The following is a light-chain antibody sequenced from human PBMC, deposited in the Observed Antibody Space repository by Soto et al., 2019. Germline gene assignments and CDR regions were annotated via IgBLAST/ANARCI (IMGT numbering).Light chain of an antibody. CDR2: EVS. V-gene: IGKV2-30*01. J-gene: IGKJ1*01. Sequence: DIVMTQSPPSLPVTLGQPASISCRSSQSLVYNDGNTYLTWFHQRPGQSPRRLIYEVSKRDSGVPGRFSGSGSGTDFTLKISRVEAEDVGVYFCMQGTHWPPWTFGQGTKVEI. CDR1: QSLVYNDGNTY. CDR3: MQGTHWPPWT.